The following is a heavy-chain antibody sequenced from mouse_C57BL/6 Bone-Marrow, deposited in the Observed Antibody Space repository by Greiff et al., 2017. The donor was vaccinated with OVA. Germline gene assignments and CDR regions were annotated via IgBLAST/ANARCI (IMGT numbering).Heavy chain of an antibody. D-gene: IGHD2-2*01. CDR3: ASLWFWFAY. V-gene: IGHV2-2*01. CDR2: IWSGGST. J-gene: IGHJ3*01. Sequence: QVQLQQSGPGLVQPSQSLSITCTVSGFSLTSYGVHWVRQSPGKGLEWLGVIWSGGSTDYNAAFISRLSISKDNSKSQVFFKMNSLQADDTAIYYCASLWFWFAYWGQGTLVTVSA. CDR1: GFSLTSYG.